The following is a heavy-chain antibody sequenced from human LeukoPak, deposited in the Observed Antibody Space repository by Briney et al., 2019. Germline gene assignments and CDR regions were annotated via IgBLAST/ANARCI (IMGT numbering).Heavy chain of an antibody. J-gene: IGHJ4*02. Sequence: SETLSLTCTVSGGSISSYYWSWIRQPPGKGLEWIGYIYYSGSTNYNPSLKSRVTISVDTSKNQFSLKLTSVTAADTAVYYCARDTLYGVEHYYDYWGQGTLVTVSS. CDR2: IYYSGST. D-gene: IGHD3-3*01. CDR1: GGSISSYY. CDR3: ARDTLYGVEHYYDY. V-gene: IGHV4-59*01.